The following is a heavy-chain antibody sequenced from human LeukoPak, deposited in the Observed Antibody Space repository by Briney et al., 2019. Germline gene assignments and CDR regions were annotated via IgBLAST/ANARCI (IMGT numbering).Heavy chain of an antibody. D-gene: IGHD2-15*01. Sequence: GGSLRLSCAASGFTFSGSAMHWVRQPSGKGLEWVGRIRSKANSYATAYAASVKGRFTISRDDSKNTAYLQMNSLKTEDTAVYYCTRRVVAGVNFDYWGQGTLVTDSS. CDR3: TRRVVAGVNFDY. CDR1: GFTFSGSA. V-gene: IGHV3-73*01. J-gene: IGHJ4*02. CDR2: IRSKANSYAT.